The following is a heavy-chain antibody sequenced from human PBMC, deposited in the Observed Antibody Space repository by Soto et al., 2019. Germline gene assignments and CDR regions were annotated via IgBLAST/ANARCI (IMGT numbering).Heavy chain of an antibody. V-gene: IGHV4-34*01. J-gene: IGHJ6*02. D-gene: IGHD3-10*01. Sequence: SETLSLTCAVYGGSFSGYYWSWIRQPPGKGLEWIGEINHSGSTNYNPSLKSRVTISVDTSKNQFSLKLSSVTAADTAVYYCARGGRGSGSYDLSYYYGMDVWGQGTTVTVSS. CDR2: INHSGST. CDR1: GGSFSGYY. CDR3: ARGGRGSGSYDLSYYYGMDV.